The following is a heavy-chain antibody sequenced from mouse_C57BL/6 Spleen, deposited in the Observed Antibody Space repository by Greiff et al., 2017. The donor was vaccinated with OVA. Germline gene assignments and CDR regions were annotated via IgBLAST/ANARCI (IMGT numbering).Heavy chain of an antibody. J-gene: IGHJ4*01. CDR1: GYTFTSYW. Sequence: VPLQQSGAELVRPGTSVKLSCKASGYTFTSYWMHWVKQRPGQGLEWIGVIDPSDSYTNYNQKFKGKATLTVDTSSSTAYMQLSSLTSEDSAVYYCARREYYGAMDYWGQGTSVTVSS. V-gene: IGHV1-59*01. CDR3: ARREYYGAMDY. CDR2: IDPSDSYT. D-gene: IGHD1-1*02.